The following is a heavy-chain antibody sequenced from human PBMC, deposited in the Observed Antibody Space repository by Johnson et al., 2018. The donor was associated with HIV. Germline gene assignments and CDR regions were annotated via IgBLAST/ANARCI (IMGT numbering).Heavy chain of an antibody. J-gene: IGHJ3*02. Sequence: VQLVESGGGVVQPGKSLTLSCVVSGLSFSNFGIHWVRQAPGKGPEWVAFIRYDGSNKYYADSVKDRFTISRDNSKNTLYLQMNSLRAEDTALYYCTRARYSSSWYNGDAFDIWGQGTMVTVSS. CDR3: TRARYSSSWYNGDAFDI. V-gene: IGHV3-33*08. D-gene: IGHD6-13*01. CDR1: GLSFSNFG. CDR2: IRYDGSNK.